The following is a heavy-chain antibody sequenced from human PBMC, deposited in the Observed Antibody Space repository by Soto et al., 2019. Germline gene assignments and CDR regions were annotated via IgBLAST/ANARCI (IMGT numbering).Heavy chain of an antibody. D-gene: IGHD2-15*01. CDR2: ISAYNGNT. CDR3: AKPYCSGGSCYSDDAFDI. CDR1: GYTFTSYG. Sequence: QVQLVQSGAEVKKPGASVKVSCKASGYTFTSYGISWVRQAPGQGLEWMGWISAYNGNTNYAQKLQGRVTMTTDTSTSTAYMELRSLRSDDTAVYYCAKPYCSGGSCYSDDAFDIWGQGTMVTVS. V-gene: IGHV1-18*01. J-gene: IGHJ3*02.